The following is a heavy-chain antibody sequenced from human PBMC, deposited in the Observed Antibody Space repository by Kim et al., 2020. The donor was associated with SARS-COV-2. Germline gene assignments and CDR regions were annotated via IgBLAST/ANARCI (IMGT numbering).Heavy chain of an antibody. V-gene: IGHV5-10-1*01. Sequence: GESLKISCKGSGYSFTAYLISWVRQMPGKGLEWMGRIDPSDSYTNYSPSFQGHVTISADKSISTAYLQWSSLKASDTAMYYCASGRIFYDILTGYSGYYYGMDVWGQGTTVTVSS. J-gene: IGHJ6*02. CDR1: GYSFTAYL. CDR2: IDPSDSYT. CDR3: ASGRIFYDILTGYSGYYYGMDV. D-gene: IGHD3-9*01.